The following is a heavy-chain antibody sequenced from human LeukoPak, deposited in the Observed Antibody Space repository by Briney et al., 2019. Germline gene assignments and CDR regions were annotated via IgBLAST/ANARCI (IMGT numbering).Heavy chain of an antibody. V-gene: IGHV1-69*01. J-gene: IGHJ5*02. CDR3: ASRITGTTPGSEFDP. CDR2: IIPIFGTA. CDR1: GGTFSSYA. Sequence: SVKVSCKASGGTFSSYAISWVRQAPGQGLEWMGGIIPIFGTANYAQKFQGRVTITADESTSTAYMELSSLRSEDTAVYYCASRITGTTPGSEFDPWGQGTLVTVSS. D-gene: IGHD1-20*01.